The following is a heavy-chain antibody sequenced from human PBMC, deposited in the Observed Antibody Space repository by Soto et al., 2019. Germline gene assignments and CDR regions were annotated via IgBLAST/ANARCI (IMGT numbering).Heavy chain of an antibody. V-gene: IGHV3-23*01. Sequence: GGSLRLSCAASGFTFNTYWMNWVRQAPGKGLEWVSAISGSGGSTYYADSVKGRFTISRDNSKNTLYLQMNSLRAEDTAVYYCAKDASISIAARPSWFDPWGQGTLVTVSS. J-gene: IGHJ5*02. CDR1: GFTFNTYW. CDR3: AKDASISIAARPSWFDP. CDR2: ISGSGGST. D-gene: IGHD6-6*01.